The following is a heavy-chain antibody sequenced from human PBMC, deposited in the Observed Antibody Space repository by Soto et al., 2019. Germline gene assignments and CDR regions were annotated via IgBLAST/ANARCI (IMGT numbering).Heavy chain of an antibody. CDR3: ARHVSAVGFFAIAVAGNTRGIDY. CDR1: GYSFTSYW. D-gene: IGHD6-19*01. J-gene: IGHJ4*02. Sequence: GESLKISCKGSGYSFTSYWIGWVRQMPGKGLEWRGIFYPGDSDTRYSPSFQGQVTISADKSISTAYLQWSSLKASDTAMYYCARHVSAVGFFAIAVAGNTRGIDYWGQGTLVTVSS. CDR2: FYPGDSDT. V-gene: IGHV5-51*01.